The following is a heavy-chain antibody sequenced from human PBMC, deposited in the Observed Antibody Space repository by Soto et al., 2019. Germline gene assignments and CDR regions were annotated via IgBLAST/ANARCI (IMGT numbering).Heavy chain of an antibody. V-gene: IGHV4-31*03. CDR1: GGSISSGGYY. Sequence: SETLSLTCTVSGGSISSGGYYWSWIRQHPVKGLEWIGYIYYSGSTYYNPSLKSRVTISVDTSKNQFSLKLSSVTAADTAVYYCARVRRDGYTSWFDPWCQGTLVTVSS. CDR3: ARVRRDGYTSWFDP. CDR2: IYYSGST. D-gene: IGHD5-12*01. J-gene: IGHJ5*02.